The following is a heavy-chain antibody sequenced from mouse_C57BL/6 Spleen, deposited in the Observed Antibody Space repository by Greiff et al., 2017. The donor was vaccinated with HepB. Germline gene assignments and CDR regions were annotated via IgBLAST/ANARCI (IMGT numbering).Heavy chain of an antibody. CDR3: ARKRYSYFDY. Sequence: QVQLQQSGAELVKPGASVKMSCKASGYTFTSYWITWVKQRPGQGLEWIGDIYPGSGSTNYNEKFKSKATLTVDTSSSTAYMHLSILTSEDSAVYYCARKRYSYFDYWGQGTTLTVSS. CDR1: GYTFTSYW. CDR2: IYPGSGST. V-gene: IGHV1-55*01. J-gene: IGHJ2*01.